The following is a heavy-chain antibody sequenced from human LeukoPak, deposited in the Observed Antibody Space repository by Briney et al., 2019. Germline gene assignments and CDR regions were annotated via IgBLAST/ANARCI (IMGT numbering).Heavy chain of an antibody. V-gene: IGHV4-34*01. CDR2: INHSGST. CDR1: GGSFSGYY. J-gene: IGHJ6*03. CDR3: AREYGGYLLYYYYMDV. Sequence: SETLSLTCAVYGGSFSGYYWSWIRQPPGKGLEWIGEINHSGSTNYNPSLKSRVTISVDTSKNQFSLKLSSVTAADTAVYYCAREYGGYLLYYYYMDVWGKGTTVTVSS. D-gene: IGHD5-12*01.